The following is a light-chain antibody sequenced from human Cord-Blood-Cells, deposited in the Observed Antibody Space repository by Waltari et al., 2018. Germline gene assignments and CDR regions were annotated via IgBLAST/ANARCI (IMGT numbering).Light chain of an antibody. CDR3: NSRDSSGNHNV. Sequence: SSELTQDPAVSVALGQTVRITCQGDSLRSYYARWYQQKPGQAPVLVIYGKNNRPSGIPDRFSGSSSGNTASLTITGAQAEDEADYYCNSRDSSGNHNVFGTGTKVTVL. V-gene: IGLV3-19*01. CDR1: SLRSYY. CDR2: GKN. J-gene: IGLJ1*01.